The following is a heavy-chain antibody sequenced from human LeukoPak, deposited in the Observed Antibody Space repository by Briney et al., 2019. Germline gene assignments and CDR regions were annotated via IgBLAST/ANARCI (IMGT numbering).Heavy chain of an antibody. CDR1: GFTFRSYG. D-gene: IGHD5-24*01. CDR3: AKDRGDGYSLT. CDR2: ISYDGSNK. V-gene: IGHV3-30*18. Sequence: GGSLRLSCAASGFTFRSYGMHWVRQAPGKGLEWVAVISYDGSNKYYVDSVKGRFTISRDDSKNTLYLQMNSLRAEDTAVYYCAKDRGDGYSLTWGQGTLVTVSP. J-gene: IGHJ5*02.